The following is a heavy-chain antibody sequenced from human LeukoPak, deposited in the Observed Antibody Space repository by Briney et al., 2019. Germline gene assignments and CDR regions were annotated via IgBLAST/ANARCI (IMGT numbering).Heavy chain of an antibody. CDR3: ARDRGSPGDYGGKNWFDP. CDR2: ISAYNGNT. D-gene: IGHD4-23*01. J-gene: IGHJ5*02. V-gene: IGHV1-18*01. Sequence: ASVKVSCKASGYTFSNYGISWVRQAPGQGLEWMGWISAYNGNTKYAQKLQGRVTMTTDTSTSTAYMELRSLRSEDTAVYYCARDRGSPGDYGGKNWFDPWGQGTLVTVSS. CDR1: GYTFSNYG.